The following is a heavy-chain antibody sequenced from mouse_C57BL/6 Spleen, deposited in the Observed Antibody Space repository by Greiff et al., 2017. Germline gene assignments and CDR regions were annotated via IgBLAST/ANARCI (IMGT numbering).Heavy chain of an antibody. J-gene: IGHJ4*01. V-gene: IGHV1-72*01. Sequence: QVQLQQPGAELVKPGASVKLSCKASGYTFTSYWMHWVKQRPGRGLEWIGRIDPNSGGTKYNEQFKSKDTLTVDKPSSTAYMQLSSLTSEDSAVYYCARYGDDYDGYYYAMDYWGQGASVTVSS. D-gene: IGHD2-4*01. CDR2: IDPNSGGT. CDR1: GYTFTSYW. CDR3: ARYGDDYDGYYYAMDY.